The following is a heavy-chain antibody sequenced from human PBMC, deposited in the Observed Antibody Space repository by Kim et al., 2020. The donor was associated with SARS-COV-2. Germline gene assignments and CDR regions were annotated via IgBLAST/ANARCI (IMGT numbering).Heavy chain of an antibody. D-gene: IGHD3-9*01. Sequence: ASVKVSCKASGYSFTTYAINWVRQAPQGLEWMGWINSGTGKPTYAQGFTGRFVFSLDTSVSTAYLQINSLKAEDTAVYYCARTNYFDWILNHWGQGTVVTVSS. CDR3: ARTNYFDWILNH. J-gene: IGHJ5*02. V-gene: IGHV7-4-1*02. CDR2: INSGTGKP. CDR1: GYSFTTYA.